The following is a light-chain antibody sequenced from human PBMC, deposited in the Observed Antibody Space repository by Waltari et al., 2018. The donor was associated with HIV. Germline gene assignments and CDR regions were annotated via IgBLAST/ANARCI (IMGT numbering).Light chain of an antibody. CDR2: AAS. J-gene: IGKJ4*01. CDR1: QTLSNY. Sequence: IHLTHSPSSLSSSVGDRVTITCRASQTLSNYLNWYQQKPGKEPKHLIYAASRLQSGVQSRFTGSGSGTDFTLTISSLQPEDLATYYCQQSYSTLITFGGGTNVEIK. V-gene: IGKV1-39*01. CDR3: QQSYSTLIT.